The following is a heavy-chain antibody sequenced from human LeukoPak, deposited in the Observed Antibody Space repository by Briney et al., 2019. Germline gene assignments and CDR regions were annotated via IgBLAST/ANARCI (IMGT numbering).Heavy chain of an antibody. Sequence: PGRSLRLSCVASGFTFSAYSLNWVRHAPGRGLEWGSSISTSGSYMYYADSLKGRFTISRDNAKDTLFLEMSSLRAEDTAMYYCARDRGGTGWFPFDYWGQGTLVTVTA. CDR1: GFTFSAYS. CDR3: ARDRGGTGWFPFDY. J-gene: IGHJ4*02. D-gene: IGHD6-19*01. V-gene: IGHV3-21*01. CDR2: ISTSGSYM.